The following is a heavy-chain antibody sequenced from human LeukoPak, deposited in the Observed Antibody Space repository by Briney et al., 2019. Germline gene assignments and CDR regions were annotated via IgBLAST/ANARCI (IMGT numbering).Heavy chain of an antibody. J-gene: IGHJ4*02. CDR2: ISGYNGNT. CDR1: GYTFTVLY. CDR3: ARVYSTGWFSPPDY. D-gene: IGHD6-19*01. Sequence: ASVKVSCKASGYTFTVLYMHWVRQAPGQGLEWMGWISGYNGNTNYAQNLQGRVTMTTDTSTSTAYMELRSLRSDDTAVYYCARVYSTGWFSPPDYWGQGTLVTVSS. V-gene: IGHV1-18*04.